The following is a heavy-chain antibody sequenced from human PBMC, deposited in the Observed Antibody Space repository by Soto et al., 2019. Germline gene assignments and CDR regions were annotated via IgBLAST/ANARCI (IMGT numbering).Heavy chain of an antibody. CDR1: GYIFTNND. CDR2: MNPGSGDT. V-gene: IGHV1-8*01. J-gene: IGHJ5*02. D-gene: IGHD3-16*01. CDR3: ARMATFGSLNWFDP. Sequence: ASVKVSCNASGYIFTNNDVRWVRQATGQGLEWMGWMNPGSGDTGYAQKFQGRVTMTRDISIATAYMELSSLRSDDTAIYYCARMATFGSLNWFDPWGQGTLVTVSS.